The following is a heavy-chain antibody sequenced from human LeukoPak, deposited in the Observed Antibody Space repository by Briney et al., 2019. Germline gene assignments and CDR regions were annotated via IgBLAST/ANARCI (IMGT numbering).Heavy chain of an antibody. CDR3: ARAAPGNWFDP. V-gene: IGHV1-8*01. Sequence: GASVKVSCKASGYTFTSYDINWVRQATGQGLEYMGWMHPNSGDTGYAQKFQGRVTMTRNTSISTAYMELRSLRSDDTAVYYCARAAPGNWFDPWGQGTLVTVSS. CDR2: MHPNSGDT. CDR1: GYTFTSYD. J-gene: IGHJ5*02.